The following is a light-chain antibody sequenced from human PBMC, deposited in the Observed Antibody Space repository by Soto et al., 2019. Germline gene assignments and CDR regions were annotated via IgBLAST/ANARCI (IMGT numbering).Light chain of an antibody. V-gene: IGLV2-8*01. CDR2: EVS. J-gene: IGLJ2*01. CDR1: SSDVGGYNY. Sequence: QSALTQPPSASGSPGQSVTISCIGTSSDVGGYNYVSWYQQHPGKAPKLMIYEVSKRPSGVPDRFSGSKSGNTASLTVSGLQAEDEADYYCSSYAASNNLGEFGGGTQVTVL. CDR3: SSYAASNNLGE.